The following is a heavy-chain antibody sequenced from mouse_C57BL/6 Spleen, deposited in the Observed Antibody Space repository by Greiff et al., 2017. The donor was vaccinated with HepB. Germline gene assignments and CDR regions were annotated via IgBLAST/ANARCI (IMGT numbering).Heavy chain of an antibody. V-gene: IGHV1-64*01. CDR2: IHPNSGST. D-gene: IGHD2-4*01. CDR3: AYYDYDNYAMDY. J-gene: IGHJ4*01. CDR1: GYTFTSYW. Sequence: QVQLQQPGAELVKPGASVKLSCKASGYTFTSYWMHWVKQRPGQGLEWIGMIHPNSGSTNYNEKFKSKATLTVDKSSSTAYMQLSSLTSEDSAVYYCAYYDYDNYAMDYWGQGTSVTVSS.